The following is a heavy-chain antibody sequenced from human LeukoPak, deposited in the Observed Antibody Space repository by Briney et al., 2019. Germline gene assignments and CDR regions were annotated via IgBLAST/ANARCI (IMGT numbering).Heavy chain of an antibody. J-gene: IGHJ3*02. CDR2: ISSSSSYI. Sequence: GGSLRLSCAASGFAFGSCWMIWVRQAPGRGLEWVSSISSSSSYIYYADSVKGRFTISRDNAKNSLYLQMNSLRAEDTAVYSCARKEADAFDIWGQGTMVTASS. V-gene: IGHV3-21*01. CDR1: GFAFGSCW. CDR3: ARKEADAFDI.